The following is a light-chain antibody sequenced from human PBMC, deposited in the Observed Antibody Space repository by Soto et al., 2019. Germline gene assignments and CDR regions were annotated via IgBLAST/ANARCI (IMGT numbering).Light chain of an antibody. J-gene: IGKJ1*01. CDR3: QQYYGSSWT. CDR2: DAS. Sequence: DIQMTQSPSTLSASVGDRVAITCRASQSISQWVAWYQQKPGRAPELLIYDASKLKSGVPARFSGSGSGTEFSLTITSLQPDDSAMYYCQQYYGSSWTFGRGTKVEIK. CDR1: QSISQW. V-gene: IGKV1-5*01.